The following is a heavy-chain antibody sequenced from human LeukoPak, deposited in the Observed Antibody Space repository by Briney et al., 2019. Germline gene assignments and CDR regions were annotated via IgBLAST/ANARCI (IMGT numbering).Heavy chain of an antibody. CDR1: GGTFSSYA. CDR2: IIPIFGTA. CDR3: AAAGELYYYDSSGYYPY. D-gene: IGHD3-22*01. V-gene: IGHV1-69*13. J-gene: IGHJ4*02. Sequence: SVKVSCKASGGTFSSYAISWVRQAPGQGLEWMGGIIPIFGTANHAQKFQGRVTITADESTSTAYMELSSLRSEDTAVYYCAAAGELYYYDSSGYYPYWGQGTLVTVSS.